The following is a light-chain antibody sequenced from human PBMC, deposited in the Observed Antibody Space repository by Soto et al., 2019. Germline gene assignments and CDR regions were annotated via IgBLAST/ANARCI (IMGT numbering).Light chain of an antibody. J-gene: IGKJ1*01. CDR2: DAS. Sequence: EIVMTQSPATLSVSPGERATLSCRASQSVNSKLAWYQQKPGQAPRLLIYDASTRATGIPARFSGSGSGTEFTLTIGSLQSEDFAVYYCQQYNNWPPWTFGQGTKVDIK. CDR1: QSVNSK. CDR3: QQYNNWPPWT. V-gene: IGKV3-15*01.